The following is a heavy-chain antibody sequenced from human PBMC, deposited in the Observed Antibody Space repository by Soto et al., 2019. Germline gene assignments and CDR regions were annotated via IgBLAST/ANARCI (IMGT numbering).Heavy chain of an antibody. D-gene: IGHD3-22*01. J-gene: IGHJ5*02. Sequence: SDTLSLTCRVSGYSIRSTNYYWVWILEPPGNALEWIGSSYYSGSTYYNPPLKSRVTISVDTSKNQFSLKLSSVTAADTAVYYCARQGITMIVVVVTDNWFDPWGQGTLVTVSS. CDR1: GYSIRSTNYY. V-gene: IGHV4-39*01. CDR2: SYYSGST. CDR3: ARQGITMIVVVVTDNWFDP.